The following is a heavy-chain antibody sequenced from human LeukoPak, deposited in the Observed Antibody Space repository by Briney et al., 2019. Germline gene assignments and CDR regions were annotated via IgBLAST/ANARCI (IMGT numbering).Heavy chain of an antibody. CDR3: ARESMITFGGVIVGPFDY. CDR2: ISYDGSNK. D-gene: IGHD3-16*02. CDR1: GFTFSSYA. Sequence: PGGSLRLSCVASGFTFSSYAMSWVRQAPGKGLEWVAVISYDGSNKYYADSVKYRFTISRDNSKNTLYLQMNSLRAEDTAVYYCARESMITFGGVIVGPFDYWGQGTLVTVSS. J-gene: IGHJ4*02. V-gene: IGHV3-30*04.